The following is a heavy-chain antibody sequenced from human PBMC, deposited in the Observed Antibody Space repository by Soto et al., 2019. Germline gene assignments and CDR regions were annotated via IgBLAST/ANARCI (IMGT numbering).Heavy chain of an antibody. D-gene: IGHD5-18*01. V-gene: IGHV3-23*01. Sequence: EVQLLESGGGLVQPGESLRLSCAASGFTFSNYAMSWVRQAPGKGLEWVSLISGSGYSTYYADSVKGRLTISRDNSKNTLYLHMNSLRAEDTALYYCAKAQAYSYGYIWSGVAYWGQGTVVTVSS. CDR1: GFTFSNYA. J-gene: IGHJ4*02. CDR2: ISGSGYST. CDR3: AKAQAYSYGYIWSGVAY.